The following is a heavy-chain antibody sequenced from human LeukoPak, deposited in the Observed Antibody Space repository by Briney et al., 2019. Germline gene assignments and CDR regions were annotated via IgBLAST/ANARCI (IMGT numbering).Heavy chain of an antibody. CDR3: AKPPMTTVTPSYFDY. CDR2: ISYDGSNK. Sequence: PGGSLRLSCAASGFTFSSYGMHWVRQAPGKGLEWVAVISYDGSNKYYADSVKGRFTISRDNSKNTLYLQMNSLGAEDTAVYYCAKPPMTTVTPSYFDYWGQGTLVTVSS. D-gene: IGHD4-17*01. CDR1: GFTFSSYG. V-gene: IGHV3-30*18. J-gene: IGHJ4*02.